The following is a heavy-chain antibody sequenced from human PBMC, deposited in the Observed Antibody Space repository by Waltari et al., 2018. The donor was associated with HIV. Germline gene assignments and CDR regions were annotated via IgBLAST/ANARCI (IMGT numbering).Heavy chain of an antibody. D-gene: IGHD5-12*01. CDR1: GGSLSGYY. V-gene: IGHV4-34*01. CDR3: AMGNGYNPFDY. J-gene: IGHJ4*02. CDR2: INHSGST. Sequence: QVQLQQWGAGLLKPSETLSLTCAVYGGSLSGYYWSWIRQPPGQGMEWIGEINHSGSTNYNPSLKSRVTISVDTSKNQFSLKLSSVTAADTAVYYCAMGNGYNPFDYWGQGTLVTVSS.